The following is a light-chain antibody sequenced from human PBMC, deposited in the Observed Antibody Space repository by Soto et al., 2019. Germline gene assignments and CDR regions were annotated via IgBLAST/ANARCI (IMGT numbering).Light chain of an antibody. Sequence: QSALTQPASVSGSPGQSITISCTGTSSDVGGYKYVFWYQQHPGKAPKLMIFEVSNRPSGVSNRFSGSKSGNTAFLTISGLQTVDEADYYCSSYTSRGTLVFGGGTKVTVL. CDR1: SSDVGGYKY. CDR3: SSYTSRGTLV. V-gene: IGLV2-14*01. J-gene: IGLJ2*01. CDR2: EVS.